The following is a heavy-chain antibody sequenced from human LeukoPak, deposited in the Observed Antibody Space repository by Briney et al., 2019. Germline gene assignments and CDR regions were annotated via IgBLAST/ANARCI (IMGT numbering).Heavy chain of an antibody. Sequence: PGGSLRLSCAASGFTFSSYAMHWVRQAPGKGLEWVSAISGSGGMTYYADSVKGRFAISRDNSKNTLYLQMNSLRAEDTAVYYCAKYITVTTNSYYYMDVWGKGTTVTVSS. J-gene: IGHJ6*03. CDR1: GFTFSSYA. V-gene: IGHV3-23*01. CDR3: AKYITVTTNSYYYMDV. CDR2: ISGSGGMT. D-gene: IGHD4-11*01.